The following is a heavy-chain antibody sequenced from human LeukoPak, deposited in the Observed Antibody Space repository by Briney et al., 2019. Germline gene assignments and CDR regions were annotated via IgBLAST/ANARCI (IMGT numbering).Heavy chain of an antibody. CDR2: ISTSGHNT. D-gene: IGHD2/OR15-2a*01. V-gene: IGHV3-23*01. J-gene: IGHJ4*02. Sequence: GGSLSLSCAASGFAFSTYGMGWVRQAPGKGPEWVAAISTSGHNTYYPDSVKGRFTIPRDNSKYTLYLQMNTLSAEDTAVYYCVKGHTGYYFTIDYWGQGTLVTVSS. CDR3: VKGHTGYYFTIDY. CDR1: GFAFSTYG.